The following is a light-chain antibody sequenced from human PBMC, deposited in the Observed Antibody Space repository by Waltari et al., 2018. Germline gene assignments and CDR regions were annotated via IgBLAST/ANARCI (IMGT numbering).Light chain of an antibody. CDR1: NIRSYS. CDR2: GDR. V-gene: IGLV3-21*03. J-gene: IGLJ1*01. CDR3: QVWNGGNDHDFV. Sequence: SYVVTQSPSVSVAPGTTAKISCGGDNIRSYSVHWYQQKAGQAPVLVVYGDRDRPSGVPERFSGSNSGNTATLTISRVEAGDEADYYCQVWNGGNDHDFVFGSGT.